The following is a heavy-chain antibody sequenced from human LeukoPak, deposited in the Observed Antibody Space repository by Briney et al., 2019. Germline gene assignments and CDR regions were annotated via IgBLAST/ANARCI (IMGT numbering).Heavy chain of an antibody. CDR3: ARARMTTVTTGAFDY. CDR2: INPSGGST. Sequence: ASVKVSCKASGYTFTSNYMHWLRQAPGQGLEWMGIINPSGGSTSYAQKFQGRVTMTRDMSTSTVYMELSSLRSEDTAVYYCARARMTTVTTGAFDYWGQGTLVTVSS. J-gene: IGHJ4*02. V-gene: IGHV1-46*01. D-gene: IGHD4-17*01. CDR1: GYTFTSNY.